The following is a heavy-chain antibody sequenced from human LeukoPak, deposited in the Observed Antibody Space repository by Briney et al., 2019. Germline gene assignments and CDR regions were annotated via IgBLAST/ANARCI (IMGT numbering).Heavy chain of an antibody. V-gene: IGHV1-2*02. CDR3: ARLVFGDPPYYYYYMDV. D-gene: IGHD3-10*01. J-gene: IGHJ6*03. CDR1: GYTFTGYY. Sequence: ASVKVSCKASGYTFTGYYMHWVRQAPGQGLEWMGWINPNSGATNYAQKFQGRVTMTRDTSISTASMELSSLKASDTAMYYCARLVFGDPPYYYYYMDVWGKGTTVTISS. CDR2: INPNSGAT.